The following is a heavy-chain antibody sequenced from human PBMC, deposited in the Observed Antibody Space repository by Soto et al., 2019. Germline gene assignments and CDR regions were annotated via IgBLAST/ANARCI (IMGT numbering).Heavy chain of an antibody. V-gene: IGHV4-59*01. CDR1: GCSISGYC. Sequence: SETLSLTCTFSGCSISGYCWSWIRQPPGKGLEWIGYISHTGITNYNSSLKSRVTMSVDTSKNQFSLRVSSLTAADTAVYYCARKEYYFDYWGQGILVTVSS. J-gene: IGHJ4*02. CDR3: ARKEYYFDY. D-gene: IGHD3-10*01. CDR2: ISHTGIT.